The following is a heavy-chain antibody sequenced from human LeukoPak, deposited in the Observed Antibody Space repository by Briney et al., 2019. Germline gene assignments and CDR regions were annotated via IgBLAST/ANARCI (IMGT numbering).Heavy chain of an antibody. V-gene: IGHV3-7*03. CDR2: IKQDGSEK. Sequence: GGSLRLSCAASGFTFSSYWMSWVRQAPGKGLEWVANIKQDGSEKYYVDSVKGRFTISRDNAKNSLYLQMNSLRAEDTAVYYCAKSDSYYYGSGSLWGQGTLVTVSS. CDR3: AKSDSYYYGSGSL. J-gene: IGHJ4*02. D-gene: IGHD3-10*01. CDR1: GFTFSSYW.